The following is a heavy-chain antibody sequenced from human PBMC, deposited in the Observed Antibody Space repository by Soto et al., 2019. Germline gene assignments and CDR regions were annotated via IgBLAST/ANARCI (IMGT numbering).Heavy chain of an antibody. J-gene: IGHJ6*02. CDR2: MYHSGST. CDR3: ARSPDSSGYYPRWYYYGMDV. Sequence: SETLSLTCAVSGGSISSGGYSWSWIRQPPGKGLEWIGYMYHSGSTYYNPSLKSRVTISVDKSKNQFSLKLSSVTAADTAVYYCARSPDSSGYYPRWYYYGMDVWGQGTTVTVSS. CDR1: GGSISSGGYS. D-gene: IGHD3-22*01. V-gene: IGHV4-30-2*01.